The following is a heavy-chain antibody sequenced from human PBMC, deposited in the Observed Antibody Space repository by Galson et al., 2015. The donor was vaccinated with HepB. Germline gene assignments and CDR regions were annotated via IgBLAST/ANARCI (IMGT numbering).Heavy chain of an antibody. CDR3: ARDPFGGDVNCDY. J-gene: IGHJ4*02. CDR2: ISSSSSYI. V-gene: IGHV3-21*01. D-gene: IGHD3-16*01. Sequence: SLRLSCAASGFTFSSYSMNWVRQAPGKGLEWVSSISSSSSYIYYADSVKGRFTISRDNAKNSLYLQMNSLRAEDTAVYYCARDPFGGDVNCDYWGQGTLVTVSS. CDR1: GFTFSSYS.